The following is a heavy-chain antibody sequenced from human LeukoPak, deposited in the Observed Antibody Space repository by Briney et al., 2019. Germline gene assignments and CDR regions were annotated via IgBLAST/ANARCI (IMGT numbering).Heavy chain of an antibody. J-gene: IGHJ4*02. V-gene: IGHV4-59*12. CDR3: ARARSNRRIAARPGDY. CDR1: GGSISSYY. CDR2: IYYSGST. Sequence: SETLSLTCTVSGGSISSYYWSWIRQPPGKGLEWIGYIYYSGSTNYNPSLKSRVTISVDTSKNQFSLKLSSVTAADTAVYYCARARSNRRIAARPGDYWGQGTLVTVSS. D-gene: IGHD6-6*01.